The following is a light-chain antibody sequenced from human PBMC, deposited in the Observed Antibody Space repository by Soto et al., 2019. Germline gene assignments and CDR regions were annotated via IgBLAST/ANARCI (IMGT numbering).Light chain of an antibody. CDR2: GAS. J-gene: IGKJ1*01. CDR1: QSVSSNY. V-gene: IGKV3-20*01. Sequence: EIVLTQSPGTLSLSPGERATLSCRASQSVSSNYLAWYQQKLGQAPRLLIYGASSRATGIPDRFSGSGSGTDFTLTISRLEPENFAVYYCQQYRSSQSFGQGTKVEIK. CDR3: QQYRSSQS.